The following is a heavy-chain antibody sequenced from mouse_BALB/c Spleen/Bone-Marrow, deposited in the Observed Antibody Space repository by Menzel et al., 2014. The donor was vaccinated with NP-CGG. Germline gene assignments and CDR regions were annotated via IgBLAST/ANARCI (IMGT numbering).Heavy chain of an antibody. J-gene: IGHJ3*01. D-gene: IGHD2-3*01. CDR2: INPDSSTI. CDR1: GFDFSRYW. CDR3: ARLGYYGGFAY. V-gene: IGHV4-1*02. Sequence: EVKLMESGGGLVQPGGSLKLSCAASGFDFSRYWMSWVRRAPGKGLEWIGEINPDSSTINYTPSLKDKFIISRDNAKNTLYLQMSKVRSEDTALYYCARLGYYGGFAYWGQGTLVTVSA.